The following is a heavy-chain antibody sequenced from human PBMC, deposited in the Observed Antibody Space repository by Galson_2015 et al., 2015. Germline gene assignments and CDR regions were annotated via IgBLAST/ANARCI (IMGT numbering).Heavy chain of an antibody. V-gene: IGHV3-53*01. CDR3: ASAPYDYVWGSYLYY. Sequence: SLRLSCAASGFTVSSNYMSWVRQAPGKGLEWVSVIYSGGSTYYADSVKGRFTISRDNSKNTLYLQMNSLRAEDTAVYYCASAPYDYVWGSYLYYWGQGTPVTVSS. J-gene: IGHJ4*02. CDR1: GFTVSSNY. CDR2: IYSGGST. D-gene: IGHD3-16*02.